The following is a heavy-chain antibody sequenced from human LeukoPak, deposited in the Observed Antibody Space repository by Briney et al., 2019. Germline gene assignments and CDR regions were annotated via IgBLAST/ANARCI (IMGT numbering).Heavy chain of an antibody. CDR1: GYTFTGYY. CDR2: MNPNSGNT. J-gene: IGHJ5*02. Sequence: ASMKVSCKASGYTFTGYYMRWVRQAPGQGLEWMGWMNPNSGNTGYAQKFQGRVTMTRNTSISTAYMELSSLTSEDTAVYYCARGAVAVTAWGQGTLVTVSS. CDR3: ARGAVAVTA. V-gene: IGHV1-8*02. D-gene: IGHD6-19*01.